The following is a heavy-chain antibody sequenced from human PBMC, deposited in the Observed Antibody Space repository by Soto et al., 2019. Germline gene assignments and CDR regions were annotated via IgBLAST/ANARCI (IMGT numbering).Heavy chain of an antibody. CDR1: GDSMSRGGYS. D-gene: IGHD2-2*01. Sequence: PSETLSLTCVVSGDSMSRGGYSWSWIHQPPGKGLEWIGHIYHTGSTYYNPSLETRVTISVDMSKNQFSLKLTSVTAADTAVHYCARVYRYCTSISCHPYFDYWGQGILVTVS. J-gene: IGHJ4*02. CDR2: IYHTGST. CDR3: ARVYRYCTSISCHPYFDY. V-gene: IGHV4-30-2*01.